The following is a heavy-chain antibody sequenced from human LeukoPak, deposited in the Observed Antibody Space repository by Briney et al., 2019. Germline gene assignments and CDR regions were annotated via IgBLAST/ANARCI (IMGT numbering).Heavy chain of an antibody. CDR3: ARGRRNHYYDSSGYRY. Sequence: SETLSLTCTVSGGSISSYYWSWIRQPAGKGLEWIGEINHSGSTNYNPSLKSRVTISVDTSKNQFSLKLSSVTAADTAVYYCARGRRNHYYDSSGYRYWGQGTLVTVSS. V-gene: IGHV4-34*01. J-gene: IGHJ4*02. D-gene: IGHD3-22*01. CDR1: GGSISSYY. CDR2: INHSGST.